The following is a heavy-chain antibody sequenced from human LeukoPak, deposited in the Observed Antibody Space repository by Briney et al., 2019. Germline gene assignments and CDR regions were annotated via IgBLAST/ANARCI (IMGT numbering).Heavy chain of an antibody. Sequence: GGSLRLSCAASGFTFSSYGMNWVRQAPGKGLEWVSVISSGSYTIYYADSVKGRFTISRGNAKNSLYLQMNSLRAEDTAVYYCATSAVGGPNDYWGQGTLVTVSS. CDR2: ISSGSYTI. D-gene: IGHD6-13*01. J-gene: IGHJ4*02. CDR1: GFTFSSYG. V-gene: IGHV3-21*01. CDR3: ATSAVGGPNDY.